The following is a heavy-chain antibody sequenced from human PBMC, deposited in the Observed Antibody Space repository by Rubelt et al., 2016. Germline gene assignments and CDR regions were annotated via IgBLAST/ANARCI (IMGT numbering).Heavy chain of an antibody. CDR3: ASSSGWYFDY. D-gene: IGHD6-19*01. J-gene: IGHJ4*02. V-gene: IGHV3-21*01. Sequence: WVRQAPGKGLEWVSSISSSSSYIYYADSVKGRFTISRDNAKNSLYLQMSSLRAEDTAVYYCASSSGWYFDYWGQGTLVTVSS. CDR2: ISSSSSYI.